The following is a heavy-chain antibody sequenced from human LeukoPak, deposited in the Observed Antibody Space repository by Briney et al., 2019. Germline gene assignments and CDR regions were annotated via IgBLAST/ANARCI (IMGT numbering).Heavy chain of an antibody. CDR2: ITGSGGST. Sequence: GGSLRLSCAASGFTFSSYAMSWVRQAPGKGLEWVSAITGSGGSTFYADSVKGRFTISRDNSKNTLYLQMNRLSAADTAVNYCANARSYTDYWGQGTLVTVSS. D-gene: IGHD1-26*01. CDR3: ANARSYTDY. J-gene: IGHJ4*02. CDR1: GFTFSSYA. V-gene: IGHV3-23*01.